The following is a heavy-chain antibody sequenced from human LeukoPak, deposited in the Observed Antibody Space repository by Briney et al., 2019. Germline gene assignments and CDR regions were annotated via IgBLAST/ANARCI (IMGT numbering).Heavy chain of an antibody. Sequence: AASVKVSCKASGYTFTSYDIDWVRQATGQGLEWMGWMNPNSGNTGYAQKFQGRVTITRNTSISTAYTELSSLRSEDTAVYYCARVDAAKISSWYRHNWFDPWGQGTLVTVSS. CDR1: GYTFTSYD. CDR3: ARVDAAKISSWYRHNWFDP. D-gene: IGHD6-13*01. V-gene: IGHV1-8*03. CDR2: MNPNSGNT. J-gene: IGHJ5*02.